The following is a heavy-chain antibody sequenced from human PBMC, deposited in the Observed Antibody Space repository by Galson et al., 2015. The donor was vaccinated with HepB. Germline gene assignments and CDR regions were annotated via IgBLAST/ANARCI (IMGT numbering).Heavy chain of an antibody. V-gene: IGHV4-59*08. CDR1: GGSINGYY. J-gene: IGHJ6*03. CDR3: ASSDPVTSYYYMDV. CDR2: VYYSGSI. D-gene: IGHD3-16*01. Sequence: SETLSLTCTVSGGSINGYYWSWIRQSPGKGLEWIGYVYYSGSINYNPSLKSRVTISLDTSRSQFSLKLTSVTAADTAVYYCASSDPVTSYYYMDVWGKGTTVTVSS.